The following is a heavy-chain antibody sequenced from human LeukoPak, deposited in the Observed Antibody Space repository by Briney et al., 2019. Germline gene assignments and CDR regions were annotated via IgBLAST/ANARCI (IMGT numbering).Heavy chain of an antibody. J-gene: IGHJ4*02. V-gene: IGHV3-15*05. CDR2: IKSITDGGAT. D-gene: IGHD3-10*02. CDR1: GFTFSNAW. CDR3: STAMFD. Sequence: GGSLRLSCAASGFTFSNAWMSWVRQAPGKGLEWVGRIKSITDGGATDYAAPVKGRFIISRDDSKNTLYLRMNSLKTEDTAVYYCSTAMFDWGQGTLVTVSS.